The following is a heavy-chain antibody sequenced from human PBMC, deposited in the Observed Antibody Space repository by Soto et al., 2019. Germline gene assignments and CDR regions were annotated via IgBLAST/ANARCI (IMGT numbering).Heavy chain of an antibody. CDR2: INNDGSVS. CDR3: ARGDCVGGTCYSLAGSFYYDMGV. V-gene: IGHV3-74*01. Sequence: EVQLVESGGGLVQPGGSLRLSCVASGFTFSNYWMYWVRQAPGEGLVWVSRINNDGSVSSYADSVKGRLTISRDNVKTTLDVQMDSLRAEDTAVYYCARGDCVGGTCYSLAGSFYYDMGVWGKGTTVTVFS. D-gene: IGHD2-15*01. CDR1: GFTFSNYW. J-gene: IGHJ6*03.